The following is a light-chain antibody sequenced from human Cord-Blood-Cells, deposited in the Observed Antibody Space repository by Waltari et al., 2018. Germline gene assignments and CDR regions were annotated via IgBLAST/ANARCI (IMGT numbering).Light chain of an antibody. CDR1: SSDVGGYNY. V-gene: IGLV2-14*01. CDR2: DVS. Sequence: QSALTQPAAVSGSPGQSITISCTATSSDVGGYNYFSWYQQHPGNAPKLMIYDVSKRPSGVSNRFSGSKSGNTASLTISGLQAEDEADYYCSSYTSSSTYVVFGGGTKLTVL. J-gene: IGLJ2*01. CDR3: SSYTSSSTYVV.